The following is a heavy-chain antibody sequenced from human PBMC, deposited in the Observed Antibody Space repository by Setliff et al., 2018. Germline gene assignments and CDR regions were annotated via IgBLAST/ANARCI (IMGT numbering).Heavy chain of an antibody. CDR2: ISPDGTIT. CDR3: ASIDWGENFYNTDV. J-gene: IGHJ6*03. D-gene: IGHD7-27*01. Sequence: PGGSLRLSCAASGFTFRKYWMYWVRQVPGKGLVWVSRISPDGTITNYADSVKGRFTISRDNARNTLYLQMNSLRGEDTAVYFCASIDWGENFYNTDVWGKGTTVTVSS. CDR1: GFTFRKYW. V-gene: IGHV3-74*01.